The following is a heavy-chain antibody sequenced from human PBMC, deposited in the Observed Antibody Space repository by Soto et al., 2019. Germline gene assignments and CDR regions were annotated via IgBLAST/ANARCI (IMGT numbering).Heavy chain of an antibody. J-gene: IGHJ5*02. CDR2: IYWNDDK. Sequence: QITLKESGPTLVKPTQTLTLTCTFSGFSLSTSGVGVGWIRQPPGEALEWLALIYWNDDKRYSPSLKSRLTITKDTSKNQVVLTMTNMDPVDTATYYCAHSPRVVPAAIDNWFDPWGQGTLVTVSS. D-gene: IGHD2-2*01. V-gene: IGHV2-5*01. CDR1: GFSLSTSGVG. CDR3: AHSPRVVPAAIDNWFDP.